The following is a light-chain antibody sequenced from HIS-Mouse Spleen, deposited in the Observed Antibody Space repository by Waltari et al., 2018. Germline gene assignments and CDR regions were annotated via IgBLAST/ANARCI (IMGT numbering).Light chain of an antibody. CDR2: YVR. CDR1: SSDVGGYNY. J-gene: IGLJ2*01. Sequence: QSALTQPASVSGSPGQSITISCTGTSSDVGGYNYVSCYQQHPGKAPKLMIYYVRNRPSGVSNRFSGSKSGNTASLTISGLQAEDEADYYCSSYTSSSFNVVFGGGTKLTVL. V-gene: IGLV2-14*03. CDR3: SSYTSSSFNVV.